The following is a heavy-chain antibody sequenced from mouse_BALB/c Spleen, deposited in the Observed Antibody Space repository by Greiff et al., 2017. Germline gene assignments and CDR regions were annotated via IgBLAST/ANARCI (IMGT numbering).Heavy chain of an antibody. D-gene: IGHD1-1*01. CDR1: GFTFSDYY. V-gene: IGHV5-4*02. CDR2: ISDGGSYT. J-gene: IGHJ2*01. Sequence: DVHLVESGGGLVKPGGSLKLSCAASGFTFSDYYMYWVRQTPEKRLEWVATISDGGSYTYYPDSVKGRFTISRDNAKNNLYLQMSSLKSEDTAMYYCARGGYGSSIDYWGQGTTLTVSS. CDR3: ARGGYGSSIDY.